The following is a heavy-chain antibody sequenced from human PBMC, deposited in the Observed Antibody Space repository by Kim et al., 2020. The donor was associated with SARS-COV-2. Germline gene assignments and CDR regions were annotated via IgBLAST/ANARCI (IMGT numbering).Heavy chain of an antibody. J-gene: IGHJ4*02. CDR2: IWFETNNK. V-gene: IGHV3-33*01. Sequence: GGSLRLSCAASGFTFNTYGMHWVRQAPGKGLEWVALIWFETNNKYYANSVKGRFTISRDNSKRTVYLQMNGLRAEDTAVYYCARDRKLQDLWFGDLLSGGVDSWGQGTLVTVSS. CDR1: GFTFNTYG. CDR3: ARDRKLQDLWFGDLLSGGVDS. D-gene: IGHD3-10*01.